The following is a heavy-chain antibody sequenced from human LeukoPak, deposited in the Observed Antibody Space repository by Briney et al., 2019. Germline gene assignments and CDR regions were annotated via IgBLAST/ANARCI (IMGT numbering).Heavy chain of an antibody. CDR2: ISSIGGST. D-gene: IGHD5-12*01. Sequence: GGSRRLSCSASGFTFSSYAMHWVRQAPGKGLEYVSAISSIGGSTYYADSVKGRFTISRDNSKNTLYLQMSSLRAEDTAVYYCVKDITVATITTDYWGQGTLVTVSS. CDR1: GFTFSSYA. CDR3: VKDITVATITTDY. J-gene: IGHJ4*02. V-gene: IGHV3-64D*06.